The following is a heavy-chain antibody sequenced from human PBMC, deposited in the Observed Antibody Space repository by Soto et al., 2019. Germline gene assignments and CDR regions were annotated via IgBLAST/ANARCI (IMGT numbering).Heavy chain of an antibody. V-gene: IGHV3-73*01. CDR2: FRRKGNNYAK. J-gene: IGHJ6*03. D-gene: IGHD3-3*01. CDR1: GFTFSGSA. Sequence: EVQLVESGGGLVQPGGSLKLSCAASGFTFSGSALHWVRQASGKGREWVGRFRRKGNNYAKAYGASLKGRFTISRDDSKNTAYLQMNSLNTEDTAVYYCSRQASDFWSGKPQYYMDVWGKGTTVTVSS. CDR3: SRQASDFWSGKPQYYMDV.